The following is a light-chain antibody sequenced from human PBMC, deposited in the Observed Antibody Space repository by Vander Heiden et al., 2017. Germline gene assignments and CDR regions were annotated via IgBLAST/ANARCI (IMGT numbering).Light chain of an antibody. CDR1: QRISYN. J-gene: IGKJ3*01. CDR2: AAS. V-gene: IGKV1-39*01. Sequence: DIQMTQSPSSLSASVGDRVTITCRASQRISYNLNWYQQKAGKAPKLLISAASTLQSGVPSRFSGSNSGTEFTLTISDLQPDDCATFYCQQGYTRPRTFGPGTKVEIK. CDR3: QQGYTRPRT.